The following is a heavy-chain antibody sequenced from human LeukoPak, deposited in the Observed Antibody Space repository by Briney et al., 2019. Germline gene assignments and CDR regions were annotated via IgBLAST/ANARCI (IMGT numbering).Heavy chain of an antibody. CDR2: IYYSGST. CDR3: ARAAITIFGVVISAFDI. Sequence: TSETLSLTCTVSGGSISSSSYYWGWIRQPPGKGLEWIGSIYYSGSTYYNPSLKSRVTISVDTSKNQFSLKLSSVTAADTAVYYCARAAITIFGVVISAFDIWGQGTMVTVSS. V-gene: IGHV4-39*01. J-gene: IGHJ3*02. D-gene: IGHD3-3*01. CDR1: GGSISSSSYY.